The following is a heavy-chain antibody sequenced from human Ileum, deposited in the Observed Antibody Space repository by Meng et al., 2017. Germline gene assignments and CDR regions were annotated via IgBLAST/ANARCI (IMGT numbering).Heavy chain of an antibody. J-gene: IGHJ4*02. D-gene: IGHD1-26*01. CDR3: ARSGPADD. Sequence: VGVVVAGGGLVQRGGSLRISCAASGFSFSDYWRDGVRQAPGKGLEWVANIKGDGSERTYVDSVKGRFTISRDNTKNSLSLQMNSLRVEDTAVYYCARSGPADDWGQGTLVTVSS. CDR2: IKGDGSER. CDR1: GFSFSDYW. V-gene: IGHV3-7*01.